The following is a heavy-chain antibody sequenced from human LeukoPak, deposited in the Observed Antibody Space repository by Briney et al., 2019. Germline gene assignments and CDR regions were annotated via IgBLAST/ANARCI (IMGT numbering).Heavy chain of an antibody. V-gene: IGHV3-23*01. Sequence: GGSLRLSCAASGFTFSSYSMNWVRQAPGKGLEWVSAITGSGYSTYYADSVKGRFTISRDNSKNTLYLQMNSLRAEDTAVFYCAKDRASGSHYYFDYWGQGTLVTVSS. CDR3: AKDRASGSHYYFDY. CDR2: ITGSGYST. CDR1: GFTFSSYS. J-gene: IGHJ4*02. D-gene: IGHD1-26*01.